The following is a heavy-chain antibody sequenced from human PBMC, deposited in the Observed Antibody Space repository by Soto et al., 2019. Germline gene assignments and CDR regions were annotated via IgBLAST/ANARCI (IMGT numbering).Heavy chain of an antibody. CDR3: AKGKGVGATPDGANC. V-gene: IGHV3-23*01. D-gene: IGHD1-26*01. J-gene: IGHJ4*02. CDR1: GFTFSRYG. CDR2: IRSDGDTT. Sequence: EVQVLESGGGLVQPGGSLRLSCAASGFTFSRYGMNWVRQAPAKGLEWVSGIRSDGDTTYNADSVKGRFTVSRDTSKNTVYLQMNSLRAEDTAIYYCAKGKGVGATPDGANCWGQGTLVTVSS.